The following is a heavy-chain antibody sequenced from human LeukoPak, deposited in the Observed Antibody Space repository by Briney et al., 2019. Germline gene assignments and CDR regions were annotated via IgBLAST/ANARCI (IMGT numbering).Heavy chain of an antibody. D-gene: IGHD3-22*01. CDR1: GYTFTSYD. J-gene: IGHJ4*02. V-gene: IGHV1-8*01. CDR3: ARGGYDRSGYYGYYFDY. Sequence: ASVKVSCKASGYTFTSYDINWVRQATGQGLEWMGWMNPNSGNTGYAQKFQGRVTMTRNTSISTAYMELRSLRSEDTAVYYCARGGYDRSGYYGYYFDYWGQGTLVTVSS. CDR2: MNPNSGNT.